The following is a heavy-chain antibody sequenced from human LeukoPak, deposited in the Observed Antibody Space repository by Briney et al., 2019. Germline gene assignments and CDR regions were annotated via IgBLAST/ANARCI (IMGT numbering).Heavy chain of an antibody. V-gene: IGHV3-66*01. Sequence: GGSLRLSCAASGFTFSSYSMNWVRQAPGKGLEWVSVIYSGGSTYYADSVKGRFTISRDNSKNTLYLQMNSLRAEDTAVYYCARANQQLWSYWGQGTLVTVSS. CDR2: IYSGGST. CDR1: GFTFSSYS. J-gene: IGHJ4*02. D-gene: IGHD5-18*01. CDR3: ARANQQLWSY.